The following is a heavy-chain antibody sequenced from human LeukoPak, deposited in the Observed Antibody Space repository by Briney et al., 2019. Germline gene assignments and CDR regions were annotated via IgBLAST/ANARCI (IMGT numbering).Heavy chain of an antibody. CDR1: GFTFSSYG. V-gene: IGHV3-23*01. Sequence: PGGSLRLSCAASGFTFSSYGMHWVRQAPGKGLEWVSAISGSGGSTYYADSVKGRFTISRDNSKNTLYLQMNSLRAEDTAVYYCAKDTRAITFGGVFDYWGQGTLVTVSS. CDR2: ISGSGGST. J-gene: IGHJ4*02. D-gene: IGHD3-16*01. CDR3: AKDTRAITFGGVFDY.